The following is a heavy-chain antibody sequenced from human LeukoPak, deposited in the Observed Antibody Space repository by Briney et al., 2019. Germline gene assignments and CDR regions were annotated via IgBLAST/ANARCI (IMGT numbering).Heavy chain of an antibody. Sequence: GGSLRLSCGASGFTFSSYSMNWVRQAPGKGLEWVSYISSSSSTIYYADSVKGRFTISRDNAKNSLYLQMNSLRAEDTAVYYCARTQRITIFGVVIPRYNWFDPWGQGTLVTVSS. J-gene: IGHJ5*02. V-gene: IGHV3-48*01. CDR3: ARTQRITIFGVVIPRYNWFDP. D-gene: IGHD3-3*01. CDR1: GFTFSSYS. CDR2: ISSSSSTI.